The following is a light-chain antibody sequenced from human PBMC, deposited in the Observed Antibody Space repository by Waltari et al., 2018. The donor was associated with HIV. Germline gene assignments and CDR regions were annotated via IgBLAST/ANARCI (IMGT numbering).Light chain of an antibody. V-gene: IGLV3-1*01. CDR1: IVEQTE. CDR3: QAWDNDYVV. Sequence: SFGKRQPPSLSASAGQTASLTCSGDIVEQTEVFWYHQKSGQAPVLVIYQNDRRPSWIAGRFSGSKSGTTATLTISGTQTTDEGDFYCQAWDNDYVVFGGGTKLTVL. J-gene: IGLJ2*01. CDR2: QND.